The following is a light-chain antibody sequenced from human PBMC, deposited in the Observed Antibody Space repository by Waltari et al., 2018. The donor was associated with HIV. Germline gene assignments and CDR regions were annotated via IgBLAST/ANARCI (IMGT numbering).Light chain of an antibody. V-gene: IGLV1-47*01. CDR1: SSNIGSNY. Sequence: QSVLTQPPSASGTPGQRFTISCSGSSSNIGSNYVYWYQQLPGTAPKLLIYRNNQRPSGVPDRFSGSKSGTSASLAISGLRSDDEADYYCAAWDGSLSAYVLFGGGTKLTVL. CDR2: RNN. CDR3: AAWDGSLSAYVL. J-gene: IGLJ2*01.